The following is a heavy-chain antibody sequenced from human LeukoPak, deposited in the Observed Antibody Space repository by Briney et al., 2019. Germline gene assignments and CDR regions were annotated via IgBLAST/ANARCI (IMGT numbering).Heavy chain of an antibody. CDR2: ISSGSGTI. Sequence: GGSLRLSCAASGFTFSSYSMNWVRQAPGKGLEYVSYISSGSGTIYYADSVKGRFTISRDNAKNSLYLQMNSLSAEDTAVYYCARAQKYSYDAFDNWGQGTMVTVSS. V-gene: IGHV3-48*04. CDR3: ARAQKYSYDAFDN. D-gene: IGHD4-11*01. J-gene: IGHJ3*02. CDR1: GFTFSSYS.